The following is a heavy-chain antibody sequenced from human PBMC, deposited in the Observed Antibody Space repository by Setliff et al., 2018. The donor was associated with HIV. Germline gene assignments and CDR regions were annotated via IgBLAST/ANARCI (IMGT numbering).Heavy chain of an antibody. CDR3: VRLRGSYDFSNWFDP. CDR1: GDSITGHY. V-gene: IGHV4-59*11. J-gene: IGHJ5*02. CDR2: IFYTGST. D-gene: IGHD3-3*01. Sequence: PSETLSLTCTVSGDSITGHYWNWIRQPPGKGLEWIGYIFYTGSTNYNPSLKSRVTISVDTSKKQFFLKLSSVTAADTAVYYCVRLRGSYDFSNWFDPWGQGTQVTVSS.